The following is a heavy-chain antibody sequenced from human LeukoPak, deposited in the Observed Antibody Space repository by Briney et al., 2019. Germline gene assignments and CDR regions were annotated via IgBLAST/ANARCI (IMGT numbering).Heavy chain of an antibody. D-gene: IGHD3-22*01. J-gene: IGHJ2*01. Sequence: SETLSLTCAVSGGSISSGGYSWSWIRQPPGKGLEWIGYIYHSGSTYYNPSLKSRVTISVDRSKNQFSLKLSSVTAADTAVYYCARVPLMYYEALWYFDLWGRGTLVTVSS. CDR2: IYHSGST. V-gene: IGHV4-30-2*01. CDR3: ARVPLMYYEALWYFDL. CDR1: GGSISSGGYS.